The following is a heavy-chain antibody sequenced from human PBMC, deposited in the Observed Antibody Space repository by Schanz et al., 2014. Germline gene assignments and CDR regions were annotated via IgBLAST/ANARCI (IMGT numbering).Heavy chain of an antibody. CDR3: ARDTTWRLDL. J-gene: IGHJ2*01. D-gene: IGHD1-1*01. CDR1: GGSIRSGTYY. Sequence: QVQLQESRPGLVKPSQTLSLTCTVSGGSIRSGTYYWSWIRQPAGKALEWVGRVFPNGITNYNPALKSRVPIPLDTSKNQFSLTLPSLTAADTAVYYCARDTTWRLDLWGRGTLVTVSS. CDR2: VFPNGIT. V-gene: IGHV4-61*02.